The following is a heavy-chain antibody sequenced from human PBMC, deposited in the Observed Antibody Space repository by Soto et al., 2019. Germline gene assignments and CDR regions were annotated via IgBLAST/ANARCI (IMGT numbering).Heavy chain of an antibody. D-gene: IGHD2-2*01. CDR2: IDPSGSYT. Sequence: PGESLKISCKGSGYSFTSYWISWVRQMPGKGLEWMGRIDPSGSYTNYSPSFQGHVTISADKSISTAYLQWSSLKASDTAMYYCASGSTSHYYYYYGMDVWGQGTTVTVSS. V-gene: IGHV5-10-1*01. J-gene: IGHJ6*02. CDR1: GYSFTSYW. CDR3: ASGSTSHYYYYYGMDV.